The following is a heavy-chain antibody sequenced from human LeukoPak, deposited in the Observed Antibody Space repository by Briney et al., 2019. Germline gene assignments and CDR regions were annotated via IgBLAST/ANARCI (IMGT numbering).Heavy chain of an antibody. CDR1: RYTFSTYA. CDR2: VGSGGGGK. Sequence: GGSLRLSCAASRYTFSTYAMSWVGQAPGKGRQWVPAVGSGGGGKYYADCVKGRFTISRDQSKNTLYLQMNRLRAEDTAVYYCAKGGQYYFDYWGQGTLVTVSS. J-gene: IGHJ4*02. V-gene: IGHV3-23*01. CDR3: AKGGQYYFDY. D-gene: IGHD1-26*01.